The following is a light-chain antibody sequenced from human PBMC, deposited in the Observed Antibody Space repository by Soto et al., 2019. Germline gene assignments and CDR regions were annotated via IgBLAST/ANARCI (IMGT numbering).Light chain of an antibody. CDR2: GNS. Sequence: QSALTQPPSVSGAPGQRVTISCSGSSSNIGAGYDVNWYRQLPGTAPKLLIYGNSDRPSGVPDRFSGSKSGTSASLAITGLQAEDEADYFCQSYDRSLRTYVFGTGTRSPP. CDR1: SSNIGAGYD. CDR3: QSYDRSLRTYV. J-gene: IGLJ1*01. V-gene: IGLV1-40*01.